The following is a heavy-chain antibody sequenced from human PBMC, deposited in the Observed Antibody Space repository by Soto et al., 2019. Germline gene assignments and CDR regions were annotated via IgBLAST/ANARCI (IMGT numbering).Heavy chain of an antibody. J-gene: IGHJ4*02. CDR2: IYWDDDK. D-gene: IGHD2-15*01. CDR1: GFSLSTRGVS. V-gene: IGHV2-5*02. Sequence: QITLKESGPPLVKPTQTLTLTCTFSGFSLSTRGVSVGWVRQPPGKALEWLALIYWDDDKRYSPSLKSRLTITKNTTKIQVVLTMTAMDPVDTATYYCAHVLGYCSGGSCYSGPSDYWGQGTLVTVSS. CDR3: AHVLGYCSGGSCYSGPSDY.